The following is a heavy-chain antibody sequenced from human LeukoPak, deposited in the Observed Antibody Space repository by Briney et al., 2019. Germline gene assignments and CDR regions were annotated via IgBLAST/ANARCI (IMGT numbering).Heavy chain of an antibody. D-gene: IGHD4-17*01. J-gene: IGHJ4*02. Sequence: IPSETLSLTCAVSGVSISSNNWWSWVRQPPGKGLEWVGEIYHSGGTNRNPSLKSRVTISVDKSKSHFSLQLSSVTAADTAVYYCAGAPYGDYYFDYWGQGTLVTVSS. CDR2: IYHSGGT. CDR1: GVSISSNNW. V-gene: IGHV4-4*02. CDR3: AGAPYGDYYFDY.